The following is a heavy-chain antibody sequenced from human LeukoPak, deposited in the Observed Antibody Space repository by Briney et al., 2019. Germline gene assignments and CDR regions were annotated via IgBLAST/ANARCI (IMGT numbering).Heavy chain of an antibody. CDR3: AKGVVVAPDVTPFDY. V-gene: IGHV3-7*03. D-gene: IGHD2-2*01. CDR2: IKQDGSEK. CDR1: GFPFSTFW. Sequence: GGSLRLSCAVSGFPFSTFWMSWVRQAPGKGLEWVANIKQDGSEKYYVDSVKGRFTISRDNAKNSLYLQMNSLRAEDTAVYYCAKGVVVAPDVTPFDYWGQGTLVTVSS. J-gene: IGHJ4*02.